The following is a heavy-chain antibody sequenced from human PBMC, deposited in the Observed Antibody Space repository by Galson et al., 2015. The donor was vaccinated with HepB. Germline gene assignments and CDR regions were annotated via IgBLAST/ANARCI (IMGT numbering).Heavy chain of an antibody. CDR1: GYTFTSYA. D-gene: IGHD2-15*01. Sequence: SVKVSCKASGYTFTSYAMHWVRQAPGQRLEWMGWINAGNGNTKYSQKFQGRVTITRDTSASTAYMELSSLRTEDTAVYYCTRDEVPIVVVVRGRGMDVWGQGTTVTVSS. V-gene: IGHV1-3*01. CDR3: TRDEVPIVVVVRGRGMDV. CDR2: INAGNGNT. J-gene: IGHJ6*02.